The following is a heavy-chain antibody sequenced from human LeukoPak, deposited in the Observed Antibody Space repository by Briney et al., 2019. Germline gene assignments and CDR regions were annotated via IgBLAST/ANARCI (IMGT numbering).Heavy chain of an antibody. D-gene: IGHD4-17*01. CDR2: IYSGGST. Sequence: PGGSLRLSCAASGFTVSNNYMSWVRPAPGKGLEWVSVIYSGGSTHYADSVKGRFIISRDNSKNTVYLQMNSLRAEDTAVYYCARMNDYGDYLRYWGQGTLVTVSS. V-gene: IGHV3-53*01. J-gene: IGHJ4*02. CDR1: GFTVSNNY. CDR3: ARMNDYGDYLRY.